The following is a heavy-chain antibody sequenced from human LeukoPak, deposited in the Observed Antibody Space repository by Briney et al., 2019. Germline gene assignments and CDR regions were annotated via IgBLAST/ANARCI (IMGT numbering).Heavy chain of an antibody. V-gene: IGHV3-7*01. J-gene: IGHJ4*02. CDR1: GCTFSDYW. Sequence: GGSLRLSCTASGCTFSDYWMIWVRQAPGKGPEWVANIKQDGSQRYYVDSVRGRFTISRDNAKNSLFLQMNGLRAEDTAVYYCARRGGSSSRRSPIDYWGQGTLVTVSS. D-gene: IGHD6-6*01. CDR3: ARRGGSSSRRSPIDY. CDR2: IKQDGSQR.